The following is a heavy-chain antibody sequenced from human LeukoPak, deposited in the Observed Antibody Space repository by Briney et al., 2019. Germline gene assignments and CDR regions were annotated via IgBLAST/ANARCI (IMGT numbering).Heavy chain of an antibody. Sequence: SETLSLTCTVSGGSISSSSYYWGWIRQPPGKGLEWFGSIYYSESTYYNPSLKSRVTISVDTSKNQFSLKLSSVTAADTAVYYCARGRSGSYLPLNWFDPWGQGTLSPSPQ. CDR1: GGSISSSSYY. V-gene: IGHV4-39*07. CDR2: IYYSEST. J-gene: IGHJ5*02. D-gene: IGHD1-26*01. CDR3: ARGRSGSYLPLNWFDP.